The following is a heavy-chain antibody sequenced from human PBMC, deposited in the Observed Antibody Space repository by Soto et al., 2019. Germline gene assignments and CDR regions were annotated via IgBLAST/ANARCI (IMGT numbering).Heavy chain of an antibody. Sequence: GGSLRLSCAASGFTIDEYAMHWVRQAPGKGLEWVSGISWNSGNIGYADSVKGRFTISRDNAKNSLYLQMNSLRAEDTAVYYYARVPPYGSGTSQNYGMGVWGQGTTVTVSS. J-gene: IGHJ6*02. V-gene: IGHV3-9*01. CDR2: ISWNSGNI. CDR3: ARVPPYGSGTSQNYGMGV. CDR1: GFTIDEYA. D-gene: IGHD3-10*01.